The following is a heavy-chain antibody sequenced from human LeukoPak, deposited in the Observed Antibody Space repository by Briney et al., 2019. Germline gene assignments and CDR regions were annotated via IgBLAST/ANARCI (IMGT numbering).Heavy chain of an antibody. CDR2: ISSSSGYI. CDR1: GFTFSSYS. J-gene: IGHJ3*02. Sequence: GGSLRPSCAASGFTFSSYSMNWVRQAPGKGLEWVSSISSSSGYIYYADSVKGRVTISRDNAKNSLYLQMNSLRAEDTAVYYCARGTIPITMIVVVSAFDIWGQGTMVTVSS. D-gene: IGHD3-22*01. V-gene: IGHV3-21*01. CDR3: ARGTIPITMIVVVSAFDI.